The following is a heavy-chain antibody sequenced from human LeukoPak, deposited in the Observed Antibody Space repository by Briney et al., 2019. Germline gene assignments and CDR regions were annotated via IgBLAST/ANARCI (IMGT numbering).Heavy chain of an antibody. CDR1: GFTFSNYA. CDR2: ISSSSSTI. CDR3: ARSGTWWELLYYFDY. D-gene: IGHD1-26*01. Sequence: GGSLRLSCAASGFTFSNYAMSWVRQAPGKGLEWVSYISSSSSTIYYADSVKGRFTISRDNAKNSLYLQMNSLRAEDTAVYYCARSGTWWELLYYFDYWGQGTLVTVSS. J-gene: IGHJ4*02. V-gene: IGHV3-48*01.